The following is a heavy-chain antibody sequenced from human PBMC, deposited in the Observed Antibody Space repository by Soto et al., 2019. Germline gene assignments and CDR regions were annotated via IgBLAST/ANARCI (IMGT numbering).Heavy chain of an antibody. J-gene: IGHJ4*02. V-gene: IGHV3-30*18. CDR3: AKDQGSGTPYSGSFDY. CDR2: ISYDGSNK. Sequence: QVQLVESGGGVVQPGRSLRLSCAASGFTFSSYGMHWVRQAPGKGLEWVAVISYDGSNKYYADSVKGRFTISRDNSKNTLYLQMNSLRAEDTTVYYCAKDQGSGTPYSGSFDYWGQGTLVTVSS. CDR1: GFTFSSYG. D-gene: IGHD3-10*01.